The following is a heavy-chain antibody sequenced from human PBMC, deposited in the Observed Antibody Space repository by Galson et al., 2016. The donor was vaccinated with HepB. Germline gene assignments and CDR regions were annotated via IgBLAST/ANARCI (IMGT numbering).Heavy chain of an antibody. CDR2: IYWDDDK. Sequence: PALVKPTQTLTLTCTFSGFSLSTSGVSVGWIRQPPGKALEWLALIYWDDDKRYSPSLQSRLTITKDTSKNQVALTVTNMEPVDTGTYYCAHRRSYYYYYGMDVWGQGTTVTVSS. V-gene: IGHV2-5*02. CDR1: GFSLSTSGVS. CDR3: AHRRSYYYYYGMDV. J-gene: IGHJ6*02.